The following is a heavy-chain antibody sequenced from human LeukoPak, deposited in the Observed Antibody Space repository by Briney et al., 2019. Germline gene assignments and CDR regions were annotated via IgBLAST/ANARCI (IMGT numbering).Heavy chain of an antibody. CDR1: GGSFSGYY. V-gene: IGHV4-34*01. CDR3: ARLGSRYYGSGSYSGSFDY. J-gene: IGHJ4*02. Sequence: SETLSLTCAVYGGSFSGYYWSWIRQPPGKGLEWIGEINHSGSTNYNPSLKSRVTISVDTSKNQFSLKLGSVTAADAAVYYCARLGSRYYGSGSYSGSFDYWGQGTLVTVSS. D-gene: IGHD3-10*01. CDR2: INHSGST.